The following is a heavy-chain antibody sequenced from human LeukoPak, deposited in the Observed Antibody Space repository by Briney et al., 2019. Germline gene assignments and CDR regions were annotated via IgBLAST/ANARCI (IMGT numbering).Heavy chain of an antibody. J-gene: IGHJ5*02. V-gene: IGHV3-30*18. D-gene: IGHD3-10*01. CDR2: ISYDGSNK. CDR1: GFTFSSYG. CDR3: AKDFYDGSGSYVNWFVP. Sequence: PGRSLRLSCAASGFTFSSYGMHWVRQAPGKGLEWVAVISYDGSNKYYADSVKGRFTISRDNSKNTLYLQMNSLRAEDTAVYYCAKDFYDGSGSYVNWFVPWGQGTLVTVSS.